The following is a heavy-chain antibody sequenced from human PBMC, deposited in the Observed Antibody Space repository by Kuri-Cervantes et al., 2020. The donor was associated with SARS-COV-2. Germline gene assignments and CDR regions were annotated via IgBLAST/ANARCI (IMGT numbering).Heavy chain of an antibody. D-gene: IGHD2-21*01. Sequence: GGSLRLSCAVSGFTFSNYGMSWVRQAPGKGLEWVANIKQDGSEKYYVDSVKGRFTISRDNAKNSLYLQMNSLRAEDTAVYYCAREALYCGGDCYSRGLGWFDPWGQGTLVTVSS. CDR3: AREALYCGGDCYSRGLGWFDP. V-gene: IGHV3-7*01. CDR2: IKQDGSEK. J-gene: IGHJ5*02. CDR1: GFTFSNYG.